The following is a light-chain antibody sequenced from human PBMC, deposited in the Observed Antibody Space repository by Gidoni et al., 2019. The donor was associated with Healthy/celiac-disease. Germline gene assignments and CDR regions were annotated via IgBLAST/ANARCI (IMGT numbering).Light chain of an antibody. CDR2: EVS. CDR3: SSYTSSSTSVV. Sequence: QSALTQPPSVSGSPGQSVTISCTGTSSDVGSYNRVSWYPQPPGTAPKLMIYEVSNRPSGVPDRFSGSKSGNTASLTISGLQAEDEADYYCSSYTSSSTSVVFGGGTKLTVL. J-gene: IGLJ2*01. CDR1: SSDVGSYNR. V-gene: IGLV2-18*02.